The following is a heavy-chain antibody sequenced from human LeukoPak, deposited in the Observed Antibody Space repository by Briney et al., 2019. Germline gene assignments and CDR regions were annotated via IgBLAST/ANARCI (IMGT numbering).Heavy chain of an antibody. CDR2: IRSSGGST. J-gene: IGHJ4*02. CDR3: AKAGGWPGDY. D-gene: IGHD6-19*01. V-gene: IGHV3-23*01. Sequence: GGSLRLSCAASGFTFSSYAMSWVRQAPGKGLEWVSAIRSSGGSTDYADSVKGRFTISRDNSKNTLYLQMNSLRAGDTAVYYCAKAGGWPGDYWGQGTLVTVSS. CDR1: GFTFSSYA.